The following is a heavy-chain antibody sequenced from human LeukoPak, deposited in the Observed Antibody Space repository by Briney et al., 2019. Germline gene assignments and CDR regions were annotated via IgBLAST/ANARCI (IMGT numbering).Heavy chain of an antibody. CDR1: GYSFADYW. J-gene: IGHJ3*02. D-gene: IGHD3-9*01. CDR3: ARLNFVLNAFDI. CDR2: IYPCDSDT. V-gene: IGHV5-51*01. Sequence: GESLKISCQGSGYSFADYWIGWVRQMPGKGLDWMGIIYPCDSDTRYSPSFQGQVTISADTSIRTAYLQWSSLKASDTAMYYCARLNFVLNAFDIWGQGTMVTVSS.